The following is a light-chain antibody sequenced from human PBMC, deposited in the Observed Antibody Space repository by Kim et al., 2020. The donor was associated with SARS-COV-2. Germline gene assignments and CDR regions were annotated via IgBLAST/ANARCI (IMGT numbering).Light chain of an antibody. V-gene: IGLV3-1*01. Sequence: SVYPGQTASITCSGDKLGDKYASWYQQKSGQSPVLVIYQDNKRPSGIPERFSRSNSGNTATLTISGTQAMDEADYYCQAWDSSTYVFGPGTKVTVL. CDR3: QAWDSSTYV. CDR2: QDN. CDR1: KLGDKY. J-gene: IGLJ1*01.